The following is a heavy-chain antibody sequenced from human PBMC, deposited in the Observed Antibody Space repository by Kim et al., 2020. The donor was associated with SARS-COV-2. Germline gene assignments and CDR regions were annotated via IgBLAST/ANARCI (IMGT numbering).Heavy chain of an antibody. V-gene: IGHV4-39*01. D-gene: IGHD3-10*01. CDR3: ARRPLLWFEKMGYFDY. J-gene: IGHJ4*02. Sequence: LKSRVTISVDTSKNQCSLKLSSVTAADTAVYYCARRPLLWFEKMGYFDYWGQGTLVTVSS.